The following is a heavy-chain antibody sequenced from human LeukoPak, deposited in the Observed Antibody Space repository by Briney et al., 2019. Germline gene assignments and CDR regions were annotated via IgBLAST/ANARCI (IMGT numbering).Heavy chain of an antibody. CDR1: GFTFSAYG. Sequence: GGSLRLSCAASGFTFSAYGMHWVRQAPGEGLEWVAVISNDGSVRYYADSVKGRFTISRDNSKNILYLQMNNLGAEDTAVYYCARFFNDYGDLDYWGQGTLVTVSS. CDR3: ARFFNDYGDLDY. CDR2: ISNDGSVR. D-gene: IGHD4-17*01. J-gene: IGHJ4*02. V-gene: IGHV3-30*03.